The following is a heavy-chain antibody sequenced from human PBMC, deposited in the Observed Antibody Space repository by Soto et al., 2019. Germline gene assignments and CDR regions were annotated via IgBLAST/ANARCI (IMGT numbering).Heavy chain of an antibody. CDR1: GFTFINYA. CDR3: GRKVVGSSSRPDYWYFDL. J-gene: IGHJ2*01. V-gene: IGHV3-23*01. CDR2: ISGGGDAT. Sequence: EVQLLESGGDSVQPGGSVRLSCAGSGFTFINYAMNWVRQAPGKGLEWVSTISGGGDATFFADSVRGRFTFSRDNSKNTVTLQMNSLGVDATSVDYCGRKVVGSSSRPDYWYFDLWGRGTLVTVSS. D-gene: IGHD2-21*01.